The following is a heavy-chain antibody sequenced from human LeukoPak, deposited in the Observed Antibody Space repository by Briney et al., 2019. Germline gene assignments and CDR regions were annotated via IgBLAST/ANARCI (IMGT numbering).Heavy chain of an antibody. CDR2: INPNSGGT. D-gene: IGHD2-21*01. J-gene: IGHJ3*02. CDR3: APAYCGADCYFRSDAFDI. V-gene: IGHV1-2*02. CDR1: GYTFTGYY. Sequence: GASVKVSCKASGYTFTGYYMHWVRQAPGQGLEWMGWINPNSGGTNYAQKFQGRVTMTRDTSISTAYMELSRLRSDDTAVYYCAPAYCGADCYFRSDAFDIWGQGTMVTVSS.